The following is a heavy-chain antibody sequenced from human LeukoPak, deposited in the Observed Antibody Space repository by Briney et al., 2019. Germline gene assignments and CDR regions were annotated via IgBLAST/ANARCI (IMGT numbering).Heavy chain of an antibody. V-gene: IGHV3-23*01. D-gene: IGHD2-15*01. CDR2: ISGSGGST. CDR3: AKDPPVAATKTYYFDY. J-gene: IGHJ4*02. Sequence: GGSLRLSCAASGFTFSSNAMSWVRQAPGKGLEWVSAISGSGGSTYYADSVKGRFTISRDNSKNTLYLQMNSLRAEDTAVYYCAKDPPVAATKTYYFDYWGQGTPVTVSS. CDR1: GFTFSSNA.